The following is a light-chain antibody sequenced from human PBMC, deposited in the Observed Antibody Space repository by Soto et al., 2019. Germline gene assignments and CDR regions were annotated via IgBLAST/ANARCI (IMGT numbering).Light chain of an antibody. V-gene: IGLV1-44*01. CDR3: AAWDDGLNGYV. Sequence: QSVLTQPPSASGTPGQRVTISCSGSSSNIGSNTVNWYQQLPGTAPKLLIYSNNQRPSGVPDRFSGSKSGTSASLAISGLQSEDEAEYYCAAWDDGLNGYVFGTGTKLTVL. CDR2: SNN. CDR1: SSNIGSNT. J-gene: IGLJ1*01.